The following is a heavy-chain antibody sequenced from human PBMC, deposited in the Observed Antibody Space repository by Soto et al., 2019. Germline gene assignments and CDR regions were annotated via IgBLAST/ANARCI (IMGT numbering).Heavy chain of an antibody. CDR3: AAPRDEYGSGVSWFTYGMDI. Sequence: GGSLGLSCLASGFTFSDYGMTWVRHVPGRGLEWVASLDGAGGSTYYADSVRGRFTISRDNSQNTLFLQMKRLKVDDTAIYYCAAPRDEYGSGVSWFTYGMDIWGQGTTVTVSS. V-gene: IGHV3-23*01. CDR1: GFTFSDYG. J-gene: IGHJ6*02. CDR2: LDGAGGST. D-gene: IGHD3-10*01.